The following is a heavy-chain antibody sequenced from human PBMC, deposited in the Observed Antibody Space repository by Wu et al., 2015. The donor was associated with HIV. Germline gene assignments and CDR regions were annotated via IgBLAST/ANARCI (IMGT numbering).Heavy chain of an antibody. Sequence: QVQLLQSGAEVKKPGASVMVSCKAAGYTFTEYYIYWVRQAPGQGLEWMGWINPNRGGTKYAQKFQGRVTMTRDTAVSTAYMELNSLRSDDTAVYYCARLQSLRWFYSNADFWGRERWSPS. D-gene: IGHD2-15*01. CDR3: ARLQSLRWFYSNADF. CDR2: INPNRGGT. J-gene: IGHJ4*02. V-gene: IGHV1-2*02. CDR1: GYTFTEYY.